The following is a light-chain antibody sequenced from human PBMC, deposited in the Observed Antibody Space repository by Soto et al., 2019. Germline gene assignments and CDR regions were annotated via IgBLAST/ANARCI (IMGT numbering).Light chain of an antibody. CDR1: QSISSW. CDR2: DAS. CDR3: QQYNSYSHLT. J-gene: IGKJ4*01. Sequence: DIQMTQSPSTLSASVGDRVTITCRASQSISSWLVWYQQKPGKAPKLLIYDASSLESGVPSRFSGSGSGTEFTLTISSLQPDDFATYYCQQYNSYSHLTFGGGTKVEIK. V-gene: IGKV1-5*01.